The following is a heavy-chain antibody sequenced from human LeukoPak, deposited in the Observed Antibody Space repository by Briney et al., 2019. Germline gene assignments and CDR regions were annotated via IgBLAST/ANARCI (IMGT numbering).Heavy chain of an antibody. CDR3: ARGGYYGSGRNGP. CDR2: INPNSGST. Sequence: GASVKVSCEASGGTFSSYAISWVRQAPAQGLEWMGWINPNSGSTNYAQNFQGRITMTRDPSISTAYMELSSLRSDDTAVYYCARGGYYGSGRNGPWGQGTLVTVSS. V-gene: IGHV1-2*02. J-gene: IGHJ5*02. CDR1: GGTFSSYA. D-gene: IGHD3-10*01.